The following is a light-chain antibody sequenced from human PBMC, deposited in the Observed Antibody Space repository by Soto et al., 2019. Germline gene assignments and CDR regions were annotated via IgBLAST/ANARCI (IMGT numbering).Light chain of an antibody. CDR1: PRESSSD. CDR2: GAS. J-gene: IGKJ1*01. V-gene: IGKV3D-7*01. Sequence: EMMLTQSPASLPLSRDPHTTLSRTARPRESSSDLAWYQQQPVQAPRLLIYGASISATGIPDRFSGSGSGTEFTLTISSLHPDDFATYCCQRYNSYSEAFGQGTKVDIK. CDR3: QRYNSYSEA.